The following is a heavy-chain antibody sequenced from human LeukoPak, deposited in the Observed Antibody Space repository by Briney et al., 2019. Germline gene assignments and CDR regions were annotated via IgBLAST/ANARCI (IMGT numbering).Heavy chain of an antibody. CDR3: ARDAAYGYDRFDY. D-gene: IGHD4-17*01. CDR1: GFMFTDSW. CDR2: INEDGSDK. Sequence: QTGGSLRLSCAASGFMFTDSWMAWVRQAPGKGLGWLANINEDGSDKNYVVALKGRFTISRDNAEKSLYLQMNSLRAEDTAIYYYARDAAYGYDRFDYWGQGTQVTVSS. J-gene: IGHJ4*02. V-gene: IGHV3-7*01.